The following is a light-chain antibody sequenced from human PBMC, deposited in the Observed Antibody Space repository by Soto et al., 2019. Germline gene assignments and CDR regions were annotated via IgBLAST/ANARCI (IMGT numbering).Light chain of an antibody. J-gene: IGLJ2*01. Sequence: QSVLTQPPSASGSPGQSVTISCTGTSSDVGGYNYVSWYQQHPGKAPKLMIYEVTKRPSGVPDRFSGSKSGNTASLTVSGLQAEDEADYYCSSYARSNTVIFGGGTKLTVL. CDR2: EVT. CDR3: SSYARSNTVI. CDR1: SSDVGGYNY. V-gene: IGLV2-8*01.